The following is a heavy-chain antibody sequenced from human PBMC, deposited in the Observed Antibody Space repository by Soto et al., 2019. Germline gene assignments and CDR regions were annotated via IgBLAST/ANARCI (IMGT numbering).Heavy chain of an antibody. D-gene: IGHD3-3*01. J-gene: IGHJ5*02. CDR3: ARYYDFWSGYYSSVNWFVP. Sequence: PSETLSLTCTVSGGSISSSSYYWGWIRQPPGKGLEWIGSIYYSGSTYYNPSLKSRVTISVDTSKNQFSLKLSSVTAADTAVYYCARYYDFWSGYYSSVNWFVPWGQGTLVTVSS. CDR1: GGSISSSSYY. V-gene: IGHV4-39*01. CDR2: IYYSGST.